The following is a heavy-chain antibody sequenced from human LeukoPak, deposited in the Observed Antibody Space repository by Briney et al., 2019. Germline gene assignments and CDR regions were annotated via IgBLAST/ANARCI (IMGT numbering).Heavy chain of an antibody. D-gene: IGHD3-22*01. CDR3: AREGDNYDSSGYYPLGD. V-gene: IGHV1-18*01. Sequence: ASVKVSCKASGYTFTTYGISWVRQAPGQGLEWMGWISTYNGNTNYAQKLQGRVTMTTDTSTTTAYMELRNLRSDDTAVYYCAREGDNYDSSGYYPLGDWGQGTLVTVSS. J-gene: IGHJ4*02. CDR1: GYTFTTYG. CDR2: ISTYNGNT.